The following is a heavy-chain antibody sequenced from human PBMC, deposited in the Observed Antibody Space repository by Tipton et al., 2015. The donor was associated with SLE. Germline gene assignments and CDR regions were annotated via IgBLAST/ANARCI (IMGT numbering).Heavy chain of an antibody. CDR3: AREAYYDFWSGYCDAFDI. V-gene: IGHV1-18*01. J-gene: IGHJ3*02. CDR1: GYTFTSYG. Sequence: VQSGAEVKKPGASVKVSCKASGYTFTSYGISWVRQAPGQGLEWMGWISAYNGNTNYAQKLQGRVTMTTDTSTSTAYMELRSLRSDDTAVYYCAREAYYDFWSGYCDAFDIWGQGTMVTVSS. CDR2: ISAYNGNT. D-gene: IGHD3-3*01.